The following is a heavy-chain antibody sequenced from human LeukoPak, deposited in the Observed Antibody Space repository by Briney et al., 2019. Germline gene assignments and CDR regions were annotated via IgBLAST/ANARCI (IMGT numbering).Heavy chain of an antibody. J-gene: IGHJ3*02. CDR3: AKDSGSGYDEHYYDSSGYYPHAFDI. V-gene: IGHV3-23*01. D-gene: IGHD3-22*01. CDR2: ISGSGGST. Sequence: PGGSLRLSCAASGFTFSSYAMSWVRQAPGKGLEWVSAISGSGGSTYYADSVKGRFTISRDNSKNTLYLQMNSLRAEDTAVYYCAKDSGSGYDEHYYDSSGYYPHAFDIWGQGTMVTVSS. CDR1: GFTFSSYA.